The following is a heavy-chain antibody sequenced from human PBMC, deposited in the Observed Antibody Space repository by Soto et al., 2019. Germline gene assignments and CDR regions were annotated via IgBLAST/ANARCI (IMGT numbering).Heavy chain of an antibody. V-gene: IGHV4-31*03. CDR2: IHNSGTT. Sequence: QVQLQESGPGLVKPSQTLSLTCTVSGGSITNDDYYWNWIRQLPGKGLEWIGYIHNSGTTDYNPSLKSRVXXXVXXSKSQFSLKLSSVPAADTAVYFCARQKQWLSPFDDWGQGTLVTVSS. J-gene: IGHJ4*02. D-gene: IGHD6-19*01. CDR3: ARQKQWLSPFDD. CDR1: GGSITNDDYY.